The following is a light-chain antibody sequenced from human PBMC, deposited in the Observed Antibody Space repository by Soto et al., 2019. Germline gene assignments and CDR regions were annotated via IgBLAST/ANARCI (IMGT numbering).Light chain of an antibody. CDR2: DAS. J-gene: IGKJ3*01. Sequence: DIQMTQSPSSLSASVGDRVTITCQASQDISNYLNWYQQKPGKAPKLLIYDASNLETGVPSRFSGSGSGTDFTFTISSLQPDDIATYYCQQYDNPFTFGPGTKVDIK. V-gene: IGKV1-33*01. CDR3: QQYDNPFT. CDR1: QDISNY.